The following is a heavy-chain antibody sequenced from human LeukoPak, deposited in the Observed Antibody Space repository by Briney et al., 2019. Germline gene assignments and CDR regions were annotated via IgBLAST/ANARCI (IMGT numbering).Heavy chain of an antibody. D-gene: IGHD3/OR15-3a*01. CDR3: ARWTTTYLDY. CDR1: GGTFSSYA. J-gene: IGHJ4*02. Sequence: SVKVSCKASGGTFSSYAISWVRQAPGQGLEWMGGIIPIFGTANYAQKFQGRVTMTRDTSTSTVYMELSSLRSEDTAVYYCARWTTTYLDYWGQGTLVTVSS. CDR2: IIPIFGTA. V-gene: IGHV1-69*05.